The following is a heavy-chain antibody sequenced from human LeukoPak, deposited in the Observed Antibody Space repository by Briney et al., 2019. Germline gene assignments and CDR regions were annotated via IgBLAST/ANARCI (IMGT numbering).Heavy chain of an antibody. D-gene: IGHD6-13*01. J-gene: IGHJ4*02. CDR2: IYYSGST. CDR3: AALAAAGTD. Sequence: SETLSLTCADSSGSISSYFWRWNRQPPGKGLEWIGYIYYSGSTDYNPSLKSRVTISVDTSKNQFSLKLSSVTAADTAVYYCAALAAAGTDWGQGTLVTVSS. CDR1: SGSISSYF. V-gene: IGHV4-59*01.